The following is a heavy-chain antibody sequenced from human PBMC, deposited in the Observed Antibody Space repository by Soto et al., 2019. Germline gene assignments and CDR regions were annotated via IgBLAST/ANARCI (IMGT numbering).Heavy chain of an antibody. Sequence: ASVKVSCKASGYTFTSYGISWVRQAPGQGLEWMGWISAYNGNTNYAQKLQGRVTMTTDTSTSTAYMELRSLRSDDTAVYYCARVRHYDFWSGYYTQTIDYWGQGTLVTVSS. J-gene: IGHJ4*02. D-gene: IGHD3-3*01. CDR2: ISAYNGNT. CDR3: ARVRHYDFWSGYYTQTIDY. CDR1: GYTFTSYG. V-gene: IGHV1-18*01.